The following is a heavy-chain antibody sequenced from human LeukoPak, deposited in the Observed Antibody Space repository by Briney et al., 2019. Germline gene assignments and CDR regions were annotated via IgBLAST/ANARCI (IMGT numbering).Heavy chain of an antibody. CDR1: GFTFSIYA. CDR3: AIXXNXDY. Sequence: GGSLRLSCAASGFTFSIYAMSWVRQAPGKGLEWVSAIIGNGGSTYYADSVKGRFTISRDNSKNTLYLQMNSLRAEDTAVYYXAIXXNXDYWGQXXXVXXSS. J-gene: IGHJ4*02. CDR2: IIGNGGST. V-gene: IGHV3-23*01.